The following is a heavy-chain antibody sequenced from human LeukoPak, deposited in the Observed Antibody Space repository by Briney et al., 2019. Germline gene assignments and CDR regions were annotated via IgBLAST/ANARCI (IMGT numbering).Heavy chain of an antibody. V-gene: IGHV4-59*01. J-gene: IGHJ3*01. CDR3: ARGTGAYYYL. Sequence: SETLSLTCTVSGGSISDYYWSWIRQPPGKGLEWIGYIYYSGSTKYNPHLKSRVTISIDTSKNQFSLKLSSVTAADTALYYCARGTGAYYYLWGQGTMVTVSS. D-gene: IGHD3-22*01. CDR1: GGSISDYY. CDR2: IYYSGST.